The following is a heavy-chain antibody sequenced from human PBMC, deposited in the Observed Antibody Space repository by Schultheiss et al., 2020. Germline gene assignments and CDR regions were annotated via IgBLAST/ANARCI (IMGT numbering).Heavy chain of an antibody. CDR1: GFTFSSYA. J-gene: IGHJ6*02. D-gene: IGHD6-6*01. CDR2: ISYDGSNK. V-gene: IGHV3-30*18. Sequence: GGSLRLSCAASGFTFSSYAMSWVRQAPGKGLEWVAVISYDGSNKYYADSVKGRFTISRDNSKNTLYLQMNSLRAEDTAVYYCAKDLGGSSDVWGQGTTVTVSS. CDR3: AKDLGGSSDV.